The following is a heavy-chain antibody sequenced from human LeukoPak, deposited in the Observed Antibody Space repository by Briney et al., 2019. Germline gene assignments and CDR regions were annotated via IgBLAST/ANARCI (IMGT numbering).Heavy chain of an antibody. Sequence: GRSLRLSCAASGFIFNNYGLIWVRQAPGKGLEWVSAISNDGGGTNYADFVKGRFTISRDNSKNTLFLQMNSLRAEDTALYYCAKGSSGYFVDLWGQGTLVTVSS. CDR1: GFIFNNYG. D-gene: IGHD3-22*01. J-gene: IGHJ5*02. CDR2: ISNDGGGT. CDR3: AKGSSGYFVDL. V-gene: IGHV3-23*01.